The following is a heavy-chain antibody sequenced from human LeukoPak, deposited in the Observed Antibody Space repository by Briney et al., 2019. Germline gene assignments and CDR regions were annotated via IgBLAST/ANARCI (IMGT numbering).Heavy chain of an antibody. CDR3: ARGGYYYQIDY. J-gene: IGHJ4*02. V-gene: IGHV4-59*01. D-gene: IGHD3-22*01. CDR2: MYNSGST. Sequence: SETLSLTCTVSGDSISSYYWNWIRQLPGKGLEWIAYMYNSGSTYYNPSLNNRATISIDTSKHQFSLRLRSVTAADTAVYYCARGGYYYQIDYWGQGTLVTVSS. CDR1: GDSISSYY.